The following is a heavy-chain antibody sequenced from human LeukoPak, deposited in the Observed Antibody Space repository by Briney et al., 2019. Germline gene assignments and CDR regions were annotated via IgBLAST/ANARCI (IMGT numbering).Heavy chain of an antibody. CDR1: GXTFXXXW. J-gene: IGHJ6*02. CDR3: ARDRYSSGGLDV. CDR2: IKRDGSEK. V-gene: IGHV3-7*04. D-gene: IGHD3-22*01. Sequence: PGGSLRLSCAASGXTFXXXWXXWXXXAXGXGLXWAANIKRDGSEKYYVDSVKGRFTISRDNAKNSLYLQMNSLRAEDTAVYYCARDRYSSGGLDVWGQGTTVTVSS.